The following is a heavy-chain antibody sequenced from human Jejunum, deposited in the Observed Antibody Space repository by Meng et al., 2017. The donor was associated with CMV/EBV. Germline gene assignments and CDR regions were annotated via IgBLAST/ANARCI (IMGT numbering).Heavy chain of an antibody. J-gene: IGHJ4*02. CDR2: FYYDGT. Sequence: VSGVSISRYFWSWIRHSPGKGLEWIGYFYYDGTNYNPSLKSRATISVDTSKNQFSLQLSSVTAADTAVYYCARESTSRGKYYFDYWGQGTLVTVSS. CDR3: ARESTSRGKYYFDY. V-gene: IGHV4-59*01. CDR1: GVSISRYF. D-gene: IGHD2-2*01.